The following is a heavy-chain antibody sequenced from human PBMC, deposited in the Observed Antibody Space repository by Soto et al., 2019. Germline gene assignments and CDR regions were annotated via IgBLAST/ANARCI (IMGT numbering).Heavy chain of an antibody. CDR1: GYRFTSYW. V-gene: IGHV5-51*01. CDR3: ARHHCSGGSCYWFDP. D-gene: IGHD2-15*01. CDR2: IYLGDSDT. J-gene: IGHJ5*02. Sequence: GESLKISCKDSGYRFTSYWSGWVRQLPGKGLEWLGIIYLGDSDTRYSPSFQRQVTISADKSISTAYLQWSSLKASDTAMYYCARHHCSGGSCYWFDPWGQGTLVTLSS.